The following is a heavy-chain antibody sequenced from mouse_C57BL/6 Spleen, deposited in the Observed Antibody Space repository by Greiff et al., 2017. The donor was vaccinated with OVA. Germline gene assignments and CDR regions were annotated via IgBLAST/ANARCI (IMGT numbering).Heavy chain of an antibody. Sequence: EVQRVESGPVLVKPGASVKMSCKASGYTFTDYYMNWVKQSHGKSLEWIGVINPYNGGTSYNQKFKGKATLTVDKSSSTAYMELNSLTSEDSAVYYCAREERGYDYDVGFAYWGQGTLVTVSA. CDR3: AREERGYDYDVGFAY. D-gene: IGHD2-4*01. CDR1: GYTFTDYY. J-gene: IGHJ3*01. V-gene: IGHV1-19*01. CDR2: INPYNGGT.